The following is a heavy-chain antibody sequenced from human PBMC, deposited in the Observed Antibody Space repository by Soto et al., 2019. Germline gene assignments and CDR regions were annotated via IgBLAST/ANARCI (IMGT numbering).Heavy chain of an antibody. CDR2: ISGSGGST. CDR1: GVSVSSYA. D-gene: IGHD2-2*01. Sequence: GGSLRLSSAASGVSVSSYAMSWVRQAPGKGLEWASAISGSGGSTYYADSVKGRFTISRDNSKNTLYLQMNSLRAEDTAVYYCAADIVVVTAAHMLSPWGQGTMVTVSS. J-gene: IGHJ5*02. V-gene: IGHV3-23*01. CDR3: AADIVVVTAAHMLSP.